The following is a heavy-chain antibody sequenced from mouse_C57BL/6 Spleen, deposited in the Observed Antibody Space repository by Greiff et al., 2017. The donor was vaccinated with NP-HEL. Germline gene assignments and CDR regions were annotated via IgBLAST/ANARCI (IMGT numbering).Heavy chain of an antibody. D-gene: IGHD4-1*01. CDR1: GFTFSDAW. CDR3: TLRNWDGYYFDY. CDR2: IRNKANNHAT. J-gene: IGHJ2*01. Sequence: EVKLVESGGGLVQPGGSMKLSCAASGFTFSDAWMDWVRQSPEKGLEWVAEIRNKANNHATYYAESVKGRFTISRDDSKSSVYLQMNSLRAEDTGIYYCTLRNWDGYYFDYWGQGTTLTVSS. V-gene: IGHV6-6*01.